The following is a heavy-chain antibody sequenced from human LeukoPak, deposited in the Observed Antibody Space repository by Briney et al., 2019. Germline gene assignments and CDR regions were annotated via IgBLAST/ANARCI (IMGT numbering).Heavy chain of an antibody. D-gene: IGHD6-19*01. CDR3: ARHSFSSGWHFGLGY. Sequence: GGSLRLSCAASGFTVSSNYMSWVRQAPGKGLEWVSVIYSGGNTYYADSVKGRFTISRDNSKNTLYLQMNSLRAEDTAVYYCARHSFSSGWHFGLGYWGQGTLVTVSS. J-gene: IGHJ4*02. CDR2: IYSGGNT. CDR1: GFTVSSNY. V-gene: IGHV3-53*01.